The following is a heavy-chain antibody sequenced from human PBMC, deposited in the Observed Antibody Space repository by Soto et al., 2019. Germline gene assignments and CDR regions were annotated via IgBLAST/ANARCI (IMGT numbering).Heavy chain of an antibody. CDR1: GYTFTGYY. CDR3: ARSLSRVVVPAAIMAFDP. V-gene: IGHV1-2*04. J-gene: IGHJ5*02. Sequence: ASVKVSCKASGYTFTGYYMHWVRQAPGQGLEWMGWINPNSGGTNYAQKFQGWVTMTRDTSISTAYMELSRLRSDDTAVYYCARSLSRVVVPAAIMAFDPWGQGTLVTVSS. D-gene: IGHD2-2*01. CDR2: INPNSGGT.